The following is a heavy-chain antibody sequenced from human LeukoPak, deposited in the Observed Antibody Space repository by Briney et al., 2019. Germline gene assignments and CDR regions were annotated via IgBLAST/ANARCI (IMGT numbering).Heavy chain of an antibody. CDR1: GFTFSSYA. V-gene: IGHV3-23*01. Sequence: GGSLRLSCAASGFTFSSYAMNWVRQAPGKGLEWVSAISSSGGSTYYADSVKGRFTVSRDNSRSTLYLQMNSLRAEDTAVYYCAKVILSRTRGPFDYWGQGALVTVSS. CDR2: ISSSGGST. J-gene: IGHJ4*02. D-gene: IGHD1-14*01. CDR3: AKVILSRTRGPFDY.